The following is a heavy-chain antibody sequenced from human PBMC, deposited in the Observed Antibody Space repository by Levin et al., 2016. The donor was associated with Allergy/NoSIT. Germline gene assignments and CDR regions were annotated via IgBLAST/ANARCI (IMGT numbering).Heavy chain of an antibody. Sequence: SETLSLTCTVSGGSISSSSYYWGWIRQPPGKGLEWIGSIYYSGSTYYNPSLKSRVTISVDTSKNQFSLKLSSVTAADTAVYYCAREYSYGYLTSYYYYYYMDVWGKGTTVTVSS. CDR3: AREYSYGYLTSYYYYYYMDV. CDR1: GGSISSSSYY. J-gene: IGHJ6*03. CDR2: IYYSGST. V-gene: IGHV4-39*02. D-gene: IGHD5-18*01.